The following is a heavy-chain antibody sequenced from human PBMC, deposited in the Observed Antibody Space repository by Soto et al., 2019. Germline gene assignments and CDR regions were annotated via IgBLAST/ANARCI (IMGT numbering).Heavy chain of an antibody. CDR3: ATDYDVVWGTYRLDS. V-gene: IGHV1-2*02. J-gene: IGHJ5*01. CDR2: INPNSGGT. D-gene: IGHD3-16*02. CDR1: GYTFTTYY. Sequence: ASVKVSCKASGYTFTTYYMHWVRQAPGQGLEWMGWINPNSGGTIYAQKFQGRVTMTRDTSISTAYMELSRLRYDDTAVYYCATDYDVVWGTYRLDSWGHGTLVTVSS.